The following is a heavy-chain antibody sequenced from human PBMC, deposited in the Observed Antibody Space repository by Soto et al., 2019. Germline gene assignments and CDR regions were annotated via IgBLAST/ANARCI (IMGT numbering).Heavy chain of an antibody. CDR1: GGTFSSYA. D-gene: IGHD2-15*01. V-gene: IGHV1-69*12. J-gene: IGHJ5*02. CDR2: IIPIFGTA. CDR3: ARDLSSRAGSGRKRGGNWFDP. Sequence: QVQLVQSGAEVKKPGSSAKVSCKASGGTFSSYAISWVRQAPGQGLEWMGGIIPIFGTANYAQKFQGRVTITADESTSTAYMELSSLRSEDTAVYYCARDLSSRAGSGRKRGGNWFDPWGQGTLVTVSS.